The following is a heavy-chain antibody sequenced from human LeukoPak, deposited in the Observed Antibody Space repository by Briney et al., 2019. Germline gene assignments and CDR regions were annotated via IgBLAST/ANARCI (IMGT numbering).Heavy chain of an antibody. CDR2: TSGSGGST. CDR1: GFTFSSYA. D-gene: IGHD3-16*01. V-gene: IGHV3-23*01. J-gene: IGHJ6*02. CDR3: AGLWGDPARV. Sequence: GGSLRLSCAASGFTFSSYAMSRVRQAPGKGLEWVSATSGSGGSTYYADSVKGRFTISRDNSKNTLYLQMNSLRAEDTAVYYCAGLWGDPARVWGQGTTVTVSS.